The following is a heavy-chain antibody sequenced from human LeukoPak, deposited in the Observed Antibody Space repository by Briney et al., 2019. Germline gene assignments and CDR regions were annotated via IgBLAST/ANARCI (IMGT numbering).Heavy chain of an antibody. D-gene: IGHD5-24*01. CDR3: VRSRDGYNVDT. CDR1: GASINSYC. Sequence: SETHSPTCPVSGASINSYCWGWARQPPGKGLEWIGHIKYSGTASYNPSLNSRVTISIDTSKTRFSLKLTSVTAADTAVFFCVRSRDGYNVDTWGQGTLVTVSS. CDR2: IKYSGTA. V-gene: IGHV4-59*01. J-gene: IGHJ4*02.